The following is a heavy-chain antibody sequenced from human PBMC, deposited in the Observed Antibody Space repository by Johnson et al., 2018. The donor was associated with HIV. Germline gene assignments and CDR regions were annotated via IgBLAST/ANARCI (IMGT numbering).Heavy chain of an antibody. CDR2: ISRSGSTI. J-gene: IGHJ3*02. CDR3: ARVGDVYGDSYDAFDI. V-gene: IGHV3-11*04. D-gene: IGHD4-17*01. Sequence: QVQLVESGGGLVKTGGSLRLSCVVSGFTFSDYYMSWIRQAPGKGLEWVSYISRSGSTIYYADSVKGRFTIFRDNAKNSLYLQMNSLRAEDTAVYYCARVGDVYGDSYDAFDIWGQGTMVTVSS. CDR1: GFTFSDYY.